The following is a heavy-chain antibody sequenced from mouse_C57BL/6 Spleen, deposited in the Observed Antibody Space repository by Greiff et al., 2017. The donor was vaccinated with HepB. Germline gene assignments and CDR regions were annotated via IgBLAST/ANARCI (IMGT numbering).Heavy chain of an antibody. V-gene: IGHV1-64*01. CDR2: IHPNSGST. CDR1: GYTFTSYW. Sequence: QVQLQQPGAELVKPGASVKLSCKASGYTFTSYWMHWVKQRPGQGLEWIGMIHPNSGSTNYNEKFKSKATLTVDKSSSTAYMQLSSLTSEDSAVYYCAREMVTTSVPYYFDYWGQGTTLTVSS. D-gene: IGHD2-1*01. J-gene: IGHJ2*01. CDR3: AREMVTTSVPYYFDY.